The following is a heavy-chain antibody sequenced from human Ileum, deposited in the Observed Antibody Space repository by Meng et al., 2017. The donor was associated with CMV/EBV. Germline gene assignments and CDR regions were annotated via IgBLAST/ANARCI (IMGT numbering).Heavy chain of an antibody. CDR3: ARGASGSYFHN. CDR1: GYTFTGDY. J-gene: IGHJ4*02. V-gene: IGHV1-2*02. CDR2: INPNSGDT. Sequence: ASVKVSCKASGYTFTGDYLHWVRQAPGQGLEWMGWINPNSGDTNYAQIFQGRVTMTRDTSISTAYVELTRQRSDDTAVYYCARGASGSYFHNWGQGSLVTVSS. D-gene: IGHD3-10*01.